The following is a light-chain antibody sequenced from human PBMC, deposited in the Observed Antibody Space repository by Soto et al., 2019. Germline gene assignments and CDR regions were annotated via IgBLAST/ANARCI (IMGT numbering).Light chain of an antibody. Sequence: LTHPASGSGSPGQSITISCTGTSSDVGGYNYVSWYQHHPGKAPKLLIYEVSYRPSGVSDRFSGSKSANTASLTISGLQAEDEADYYCSSYTSGSLRVFGTGTKVTVL. V-gene: IGLV2-14*01. CDR2: EVS. CDR3: SSYTSGSLRV. J-gene: IGLJ1*01. CDR1: SSDVGGYNY.